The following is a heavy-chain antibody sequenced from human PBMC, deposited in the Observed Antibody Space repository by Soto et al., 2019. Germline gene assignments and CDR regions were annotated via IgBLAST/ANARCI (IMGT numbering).Heavy chain of an antibody. J-gene: IGHJ4*02. CDR2: LYWDDDE. Sequence: QITLKESGPTLVKPTQTLTLTCTFSGFSLTTRGVGVGWIRQPPGKALEWLALLYWDDDEGYSPSLKSRVTITKHTSKSHLVLTLTNTDPVDTATYYCANRPRGYSYHFDYWGQGTLVNVSS. V-gene: IGHV2-5*02. CDR1: GFSLTTRGVG. CDR3: ANRPRGYSYHFDY. D-gene: IGHD5-18*01.